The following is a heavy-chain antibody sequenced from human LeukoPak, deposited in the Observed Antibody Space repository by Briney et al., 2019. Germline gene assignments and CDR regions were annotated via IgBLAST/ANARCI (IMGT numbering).Heavy chain of an antibody. Sequence: GESLKISCKGSGYSFTSYWIGWVRQMLGKGLGWMGIIYPGDSDTRYSPSFQGPVTISADKSISTAYLQWSSLKASDTAMYYCARHPTEYIGWFDPWGQGTLVTVSS. CDR1: GYSFTSYW. CDR3: ARHPTEYIGWFDP. V-gene: IGHV5-51*01. D-gene: IGHD6-6*01. J-gene: IGHJ5*02. CDR2: IYPGDSDT.